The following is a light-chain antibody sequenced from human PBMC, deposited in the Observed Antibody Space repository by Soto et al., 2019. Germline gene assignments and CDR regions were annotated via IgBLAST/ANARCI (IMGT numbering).Light chain of an antibody. Sequence: DIQITQSPSPLSGSVGYRVTITCLASQTISSWLAWYQQKPGKAPKLLIYKASTLKSGVPSRFSGSGSGTEFTLTISSLQPEDFATYYCQQYNSYSEAFGQGTKVDIK. CDR2: KAS. V-gene: IGKV1-5*03. CDR3: QQYNSYSEA. CDR1: QTISSW. J-gene: IGKJ1*01.